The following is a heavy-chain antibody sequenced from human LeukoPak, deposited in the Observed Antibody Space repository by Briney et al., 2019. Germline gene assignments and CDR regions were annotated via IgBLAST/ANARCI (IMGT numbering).Heavy chain of an antibody. CDR2: IIPILGIA. CDR3: ARDQAAAGHRDEGFDL. Sequence: VASVKVSCKASGGTFSSYAISWVRQAPGQGLEWMGRIIPILGIANYAQKFQGRVTITADKSTSTAYMELSSLRSEDTAVYYCARDQAAAGHRDEGFDLWGRGTLVTVSS. V-gene: IGHV1-69*04. CDR1: GGTFSSYA. D-gene: IGHD6-13*01. J-gene: IGHJ2*01.